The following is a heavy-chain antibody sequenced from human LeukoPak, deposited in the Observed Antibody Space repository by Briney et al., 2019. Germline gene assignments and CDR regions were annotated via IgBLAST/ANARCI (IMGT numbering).Heavy chain of an antibody. D-gene: IGHD3-10*01. Sequence: PGGSLRLSCAASGFTVSGDYMSWVRQAPGKGLEWVSVIYADFDNTDYADSVKGRFTISRDNSKNTLYLQMNSLRAEDTAVYYCAKAISSVFLGDWGQGTLVTVSS. J-gene: IGHJ4*02. V-gene: IGHV3-53*01. CDR1: GFTVSGDY. CDR2: IYADFDNT. CDR3: AKAISSVFLGD.